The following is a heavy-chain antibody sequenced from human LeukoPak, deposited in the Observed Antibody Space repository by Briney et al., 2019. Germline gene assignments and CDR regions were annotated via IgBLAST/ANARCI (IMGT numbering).Heavy chain of an antibody. CDR3: ARAPYDFWSGYYGGLYFDY. D-gene: IGHD3-3*01. CDR2: IYYSGST. CDR1: GGSISSSSYY. V-gene: IGHV4-39*07. Sequence: KASETLSLTCTVSGGSISSSSYYWGWIRQPPGKGLEWIGSIYYSGSTYYNPSLKSRVTISVDKSKNQFSLKLSSVTAADTAVYYCARAPYDFWSGYYGGLYFDYWGQGTLVTVSS. J-gene: IGHJ4*02.